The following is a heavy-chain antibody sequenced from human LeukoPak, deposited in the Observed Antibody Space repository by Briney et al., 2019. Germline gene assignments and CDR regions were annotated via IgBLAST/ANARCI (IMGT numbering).Heavy chain of an antibody. Sequence: GGSLRLSCAASGFTFSSYAMSWVRQAPGKGLEWVSAISGSGGSTYYADSVKGRFTISRDNSKNTLYLQMNSLRAEDTAVYYCAKDKSGRPYYYGMDVWGQGTTVTVSS. CDR3: AKDKSGRPYYYGMDV. V-gene: IGHV3-23*01. D-gene: IGHD1-26*01. J-gene: IGHJ6*02. CDR1: GFTFSSYA. CDR2: ISGSGGST.